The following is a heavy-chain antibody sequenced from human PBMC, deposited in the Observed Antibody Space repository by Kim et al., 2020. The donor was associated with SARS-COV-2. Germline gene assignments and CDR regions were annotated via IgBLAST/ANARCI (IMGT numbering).Heavy chain of an antibody. J-gene: IGHJ4*02. CDR2: ISYDGNNK. V-gene: IGHV3-30-3*01. CDR3: ARVHLKVGATFDY. D-gene: IGHD1-26*01. Sequence: VGSLRLSCAASGFTFSSLAMHWVRQAPGKGLEWVAVISYDGNNKYYADSVKGRFTISRDNSKNTLYLQMNSLRAEDTAVYYCARVHLKVGATFDYWGQGTLVTVSS. CDR1: GFTFSSLA.